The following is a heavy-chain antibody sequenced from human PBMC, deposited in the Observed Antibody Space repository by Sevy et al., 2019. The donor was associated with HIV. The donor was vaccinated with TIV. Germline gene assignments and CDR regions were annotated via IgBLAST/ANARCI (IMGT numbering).Heavy chain of an antibody. CDR2: IHYSGAT. Sequence: SETLSLTCTVSDSSINEGFSYWGWIRQSPGKGLEWIGTIHYSGATDYNPSLKSRVTISADASNKHFSLKVTSVTAADTAIYYCARHLPGRGYYGSGPYYAIDYWGQGALVTVSS. CDR1: DSSINEGFSY. J-gene: IGHJ4*02. CDR3: ARHLPGRGYYGSGPYYAIDY. V-gene: IGHV4-39*01. D-gene: IGHD3-10*01.